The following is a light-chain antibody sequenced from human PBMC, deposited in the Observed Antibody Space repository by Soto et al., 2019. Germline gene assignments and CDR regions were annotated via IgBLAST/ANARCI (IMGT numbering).Light chain of an antibody. Sequence: DIQMTQSPSSLSASVGDRVTITCWASQSIISYLNWYQQKPGKAPKLLIYAASSLQSGVPSRFSGSGPGTDFTLTISSLQPEVFATYYCQQSYSTPYTFGRGTKLEIK. J-gene: IGKJ2*01. CDR1: QSIISY. CDR3: QQSYSTPYT. CDR2: AAS. V-gene: IGKV1-39*01.